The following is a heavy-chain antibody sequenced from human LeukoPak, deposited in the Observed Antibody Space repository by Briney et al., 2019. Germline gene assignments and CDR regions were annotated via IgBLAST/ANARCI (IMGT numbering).Heavy chain of an antibody. Sequence: SETLSLTCVVSGTSISTYYWNWIRQPPGKELEWIAYIYNTGSTDYNPSLKSRVSISADTSKNQFSLKPSSVTAADTAVYYCARARPYCSGGTCHRGAFEIWGQGTLVTVSS. V-gene: IGHV4-59*01. CDR3: ARARPYCSGGTCHRGAFEI. CDR2: IYNTGST. D-gene: IGHD2-15*01. CDR1: GTSISTYY. J-gene: IGHJ3*02.